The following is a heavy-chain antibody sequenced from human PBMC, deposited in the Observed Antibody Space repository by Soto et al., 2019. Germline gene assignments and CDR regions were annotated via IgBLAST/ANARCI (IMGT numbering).Heavy chain of an antibody. Sequence: GESMKISCKGSGYSFTSYWISWVRQMPGKGLEWMGRIDPSDSYTNYSPSFQGHVTIAADKSISTAYLQWSSLKASDTAIYYCARRGPWCSGGSCYSDAFDIWGQGTMVTVSS. J-gene: IGHJ3*02. CDR1: GYSFTSYW. D-gene: IGHD2-15*01. V-gene: IGHV5-10-1*01. CDR3: ARRGPWCSGGSCYSDAFDI. CDR2: IDPSDSYT.